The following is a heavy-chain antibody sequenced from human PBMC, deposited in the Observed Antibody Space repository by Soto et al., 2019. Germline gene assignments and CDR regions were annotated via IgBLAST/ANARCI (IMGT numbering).Heavy chain of an antibody. D-gene: IGHD4-17*01. V-gene: IGHV4-34*01. CDR2: INHSGST. Sequence: SETLSLTCAVYGGSFSGYYWSWIRQPPGKGLEWIGEINHSGSTNYNPSLKSRVTISVDTSKNQFSLKLSSVTAADTAVYYCARAPAYGDFDYWGQGTLVTVSS. CDR1: GGSFSGYY. J-gene: IGHJ4*02. CDR3: ARAPAYGDFDY.